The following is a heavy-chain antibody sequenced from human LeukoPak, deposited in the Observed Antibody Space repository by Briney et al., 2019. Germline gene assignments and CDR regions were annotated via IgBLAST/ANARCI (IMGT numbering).Heavy chain of an antibody. V-gene: IGHV3-23*01. CDR1: GFTFSTHA. Sequence: GGSLRLSCAASGFTFSTHAMTWVRQAPGKGLEWVSSIATGFDTYSADSVKGRFAISRDNSKNTLYLQMNNLRAADTALYYCARFPGFGSGTYRLDYWGQGTLVTVSS. D-gene: IGHD3-10*01. J-gene: IGHJ4*02. CDR2: IATGFDT. CDR3: ARFPGFGSGTYRLDY.